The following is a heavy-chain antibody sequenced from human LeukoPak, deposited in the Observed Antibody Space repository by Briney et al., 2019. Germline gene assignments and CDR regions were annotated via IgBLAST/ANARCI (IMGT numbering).Heavy chain of an antibody. CDR2: LRSGTSI. J-gene: IGHJ4*02. Sequence: GGSLSLSCAASGFTFTDYSFNWVRQAPGKGLEWISYLRSGTSISYADSVKGRFTISRDNAKNSLYLQMNSLRDDDTAVYYCARDDQWSFDKWGQGTLVSVSS. D-gene: IGHD2-15*01. CDR3: ARDDQWSFDK. CDR1: GFTFTDYS. V-gene: IGHV3-48*02.